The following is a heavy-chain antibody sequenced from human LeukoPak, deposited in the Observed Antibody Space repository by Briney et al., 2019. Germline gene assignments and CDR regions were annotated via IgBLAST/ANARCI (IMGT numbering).Heavy chain of an antibody. V-gene: IGHV1-2*02. CDR1: GYTFTGYY. CDR3: ARGDSSSWYYFDY. D-gene: IGHD6-13*01. Sequence: ASVKVSFKASGYTFTGYYMHWVRQAPGQVLEWMGWINPNSGGTNYAQKFQGRVTMTRDTSISTAYMELSRLRSDDTAVYYCARGDSSSWYYFDYWGQGTLVTVSS. CDR2: INPNSGGT. J-gene: IGHJ4*02.